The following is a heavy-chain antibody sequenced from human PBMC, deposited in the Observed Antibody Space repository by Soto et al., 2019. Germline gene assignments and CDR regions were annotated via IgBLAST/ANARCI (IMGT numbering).Heavy chain of an antibody. V-gene: IGHV3-33*01. J-gene: IGHJ3*02. D-gene: IGHD2-15*01. Sequence: PGGSLRLSCAASGFTFSSYGMHWVRQAPGKGLEWVALIWFDGSDKYYTESVKGRFTISRDNSKSTLYLQMNSLRAEDTAVYYCARLYCSASSCYSVGAFDIRGQGTMLTV. CDR2: IWFDGSDK. CDR3: ARLYCSASSCYSVGAFDI. CDR1: GFTFSSYG.